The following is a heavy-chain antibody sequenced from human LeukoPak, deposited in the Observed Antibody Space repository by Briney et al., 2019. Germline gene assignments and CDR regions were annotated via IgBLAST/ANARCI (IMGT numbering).Heavy chain of an antibody. V-gene: IGHV1-69*04. Sequence: GSSVKVSCKASGGTFSSYAISWVRQAPGQGLEWMGRIIPILGIANYAQKFQGRVTITANKSTSTAYMELSSLRSEDTAVYYCARGDLRPDYDILTGYPYFDYWGQGTLVTVSS. J-gene: IGHJ4*02. D-gene: IGHD3-9*01. CDR2: IIPILGIA. CDR3: ARGDLRPDYDILTGYPYFDY. CDR1: GGTFSSYA.